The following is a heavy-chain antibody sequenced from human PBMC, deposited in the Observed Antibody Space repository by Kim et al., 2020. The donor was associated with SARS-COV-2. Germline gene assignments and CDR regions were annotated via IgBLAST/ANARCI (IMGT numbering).Heavy chain of an antibody. D-gene: IGHD1-26*01. CDR1: GFTFSSYS. J-gene: IGHJ4*02. CDR3: ARGERATPNFDY. V-gene: IGHV3-21*01. CDR2: ISSSSSYI. Sequence: GGSLRLSCAASGFTFSSYSMNWVRQAPGKGLEWVSSISSSSSYIYYADSVKGRFTISRDNAKNSLYLQMNSLRAEDTAVYYCARGERATPNFDYWGQGTLVTVSS.